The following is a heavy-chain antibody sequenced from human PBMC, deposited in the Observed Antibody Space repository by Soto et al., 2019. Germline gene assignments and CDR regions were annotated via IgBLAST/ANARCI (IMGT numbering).Heavy chain of an antibody. D-gene: IGHD4-17*01. J-gene: IGHJ3*02. CDR1: GGSISTGGSY. V-gene: IGHV4-31*03. CDR2: IYYSGTT. CDR3: ARDDYGGNSGAFDI. Sequence: PSETLSLTCTVSGGSISTGGSYWSGLRQHPGKGLEWIGHIYYSGTTSYNPSLKSRVAISINTSNNQFSLKLSSVTAADTAVYYCARDDYGGNSGAFDIWGQGTMVTVSS.